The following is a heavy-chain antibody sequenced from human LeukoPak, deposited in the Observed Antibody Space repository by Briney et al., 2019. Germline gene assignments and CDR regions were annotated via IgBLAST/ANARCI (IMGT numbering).Heavy chain of an antibody. V-gene: IGHV3-23*01. CDR2: ISGSGGST. J-gene: IGHJ4*02. Sequence: QTGGSPRLSCAASGFTFSSYAMSWVRQAPGKGLEWVSAISGSGGSTYYADSVKGRFTISRDNSKNTLYPQMNSLRAEDTAVYYCAKTGRETAVFDYWGQGTLVTVSS. CDR1: GFTFSSYA. CDR3: AKTGRETAVFDY.